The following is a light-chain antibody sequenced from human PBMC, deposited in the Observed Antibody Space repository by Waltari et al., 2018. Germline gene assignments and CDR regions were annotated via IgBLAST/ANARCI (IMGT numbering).Light chain of an antibody. V-gene: IGLV3-10*01. Sequence: SYELTQPPSVSVSPGQAARITSAGDAPPDKSAYGYQQKSGQAPVLVSYEDSKRPSGIPERFSGSSSGTTATLTLSGAQVEDEGDYYCYSTDSSGTQRVFGGGTKLTVL. J-gene: IGLJ2*01. CDR1: APPDKS. CDR3: YSTDSSGTQRV. CDR2: EDS.